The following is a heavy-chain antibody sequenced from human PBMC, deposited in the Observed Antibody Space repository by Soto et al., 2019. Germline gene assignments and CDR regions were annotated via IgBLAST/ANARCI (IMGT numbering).Heavy chain of an antibody. CDR1: GFTFDDYT. J-gene: IGHJ4*02. V-gene: IGHV3-43*01. Sequence: EVQLVESGGVVVQPGGSLRLSCAASGFTFDDYTMHWVRQAPGKGLEWVSLISWDGGSTYYADSVKGRFTISRDNSKNSLYLQMNSLRTEDTALYYCAKGKKWGSGGSCLLNWGQGTLVTVSS. CDR3: AKGKKWGSGGSCLLN. D-gene: IGHD2-15*01. CDR2: ISWDGGST.